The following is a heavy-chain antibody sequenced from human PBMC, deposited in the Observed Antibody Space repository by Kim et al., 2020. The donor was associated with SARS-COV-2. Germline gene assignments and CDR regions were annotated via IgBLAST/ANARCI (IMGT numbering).Heavy chain of an antibody. CDR3: ARGVGATCYFDY. D-gene: IGHD1-26*01. CDR1: GFTFRNYG. V-gene: IGHV3-33*01. Sequence: GGSLRLSCAASGFTFRNYGMHWVRQAPGKGLDWVAVIWFDGSNKYYADSVKGRFTISRDNSKNTLYLQMNSLRVEDTDVYYCARGVGATCYFDYWGPGT. CDR2: IWFDGSNK. J-gene: IGHJ4*01.